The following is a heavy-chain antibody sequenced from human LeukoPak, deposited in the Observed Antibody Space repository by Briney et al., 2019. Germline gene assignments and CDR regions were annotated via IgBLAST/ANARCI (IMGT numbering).Heavy chain of an antibody. J-gene: IGHJ1*01. D-gene: IGHD3-22*01. V-gene: IGHV3-48*02. CDR3: ARGPYDSSGYYYIPGYFQH. CDR1: GFTFSSYS. Sequence: GGSLRLSCAASGFTFSSYSVNWVRQAPGKGLEWVSYISSSSSTIYYADSVRGRFTISRDNAKNLLYLQMNSLRDEDTAVYYCARGPYDSSGYYYIPGYFQHWGQGTLVTVSS. CDR2: ISSSSSTI.